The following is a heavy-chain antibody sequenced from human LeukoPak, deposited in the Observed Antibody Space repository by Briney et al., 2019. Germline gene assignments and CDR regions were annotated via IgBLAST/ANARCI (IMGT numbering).Heavy chain of an antibody. D-gene: IGHD2/OR15-2a*01. CDR2: IYYGGST. Sequence: SETLSLTCTVSVGSISSYYWSWIRQPPGKGPEWIGYIYYGGSTNYNPSLKSRVAISVATSKNQFSLKLSSVTAADTAVYYCARVVLPPGGAFDIWGQGTMVTVSS. CDR3: ARVVLPPGGAFDI. J-gene: IGHJ3*02. V-gene: IGHV4-59*01. CDR1: VGSISSYY.